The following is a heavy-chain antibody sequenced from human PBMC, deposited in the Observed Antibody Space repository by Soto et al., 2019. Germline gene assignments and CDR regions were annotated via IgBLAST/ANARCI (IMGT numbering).Heavy chain of an antibody. CDR3: AASPLQYYDILTGYYIVHAFDI. CDR2: INHSGST. Sequence: SETLSLTCAVYGGSFSGYYWSWIRQPPGKGLEWIGEINHSGSTNYNPSLKSRVTISVDTSKNQFSLKLSSVTAADTAVYYCAASPLQYYDILTGYYIVHAFDIWGQGTMVTVSS. CDR1: GGSFSGYY. V-gene: IGHV4-34*01. D-gene: IGHD3-9*01. J-gene: IGHJ3*02.